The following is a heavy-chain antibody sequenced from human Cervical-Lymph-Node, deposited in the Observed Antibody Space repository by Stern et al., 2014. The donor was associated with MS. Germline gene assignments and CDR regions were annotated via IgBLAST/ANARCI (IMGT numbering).Heavy chain of an antibody. CDR3: ARGRGGNYRYYFDY. CDR1: GFTFSSYS. CDR2: ISRGGSYI. D-gene: IGHD4-23*01. V-gene: IGHV3-21*01. J-gene: IGHJ4*02. Sequence: EVQLLGSGGGLVQPGGSLRLPCAAFGFTFSSYSMTWVRQAPGQGLERVASISRGGSYIYYADSLTGQMPISRDIAKNSRTLQLHSLRAEDTAVYDCARGRGGNYRYYFDYWGQGTLVTVSS.